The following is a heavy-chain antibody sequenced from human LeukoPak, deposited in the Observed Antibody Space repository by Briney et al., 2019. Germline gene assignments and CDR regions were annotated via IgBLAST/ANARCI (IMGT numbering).Heavy chain of an antibody. Sequence: SETLSLTCSVSGASTRDFYWSWIRQPVGKGLQWIGRIYTSGTSNYNPSLKSRVTMSVDTSKNQFSLKLSSVTAADTAVYYCARGIHRGVIIPSLNWFDPWGQGTLVTVSS. J-gene: IGHJ5*02. CDR1: GASTRDFY. V-gene: IGHV4-4*07. CDR2: IYTSGTS. CDR3: ARGIHRGVIIPSLNWFDP. D-gene: IGHD3-10*01.